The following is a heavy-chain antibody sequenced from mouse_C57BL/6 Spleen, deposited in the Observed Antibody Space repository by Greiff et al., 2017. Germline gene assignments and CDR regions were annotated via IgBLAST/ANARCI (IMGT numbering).Heavy chain of an antibody. D-gene: IGHD1-1*01. CDR3: ARGRYFGSSYGYFDV. Sequence: VKLQQPGAELVKPGASVKLSCKASGYTFTSYWMQWVKQRPGQGLEWIGELDPSDSYTNYNQKFTGKATLTVDTSASTAYMQRSSLTSEDSAVXYCARGRYFGSSYGYFDVGGTGTTVTVSS. CDR2: LDPSDSYT. V-gene: IGHV1-50*01. CDR1: GYTFTSYW. J-gene: IGHJ1*03.